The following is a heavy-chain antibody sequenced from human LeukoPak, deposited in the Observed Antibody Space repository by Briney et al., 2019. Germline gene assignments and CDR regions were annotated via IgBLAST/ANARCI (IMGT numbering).Heavy chain of an antibody. CDR3: VKKGGNNGRYDYFDY. Sequence: GGSLRLSCAASGLTFSSFGMHWVRQAPGKGLEWVAVTSFDGGNKHYADSVKGRFTISRDNSKNTLYLQMNTLRVEDTAVYYCVKKGGNNGRYDYFDYWGQGTLVTVSS. CDR1: GLTFSSFG. V-gene: IGHV3-30*18. CDR2: TSFDGGNK. D-gene: IGHD4-23*01. J-gene: IGHJ4*02.